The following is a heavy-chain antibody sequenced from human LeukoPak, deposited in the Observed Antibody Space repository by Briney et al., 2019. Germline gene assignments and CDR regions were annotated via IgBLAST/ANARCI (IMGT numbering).Heavy chain of an antibody. CDR3: ARGVRDIVVVPAAQRFDP. J-gene: IGHJ5*02. Sequence: GASVKVSCKASGYTFTSYDINWVRQATGQGLECMGWMNPNSGNTGYAQKFQGRVTMTRNTSISTAYMELSSLRSEDTAVYYCARGVRDIVVVPAAQRFDPWGQGTLVTVSS. CDR1: GYTFTSYD. CDR2: MNPNSGNT. D-gene: IGHD2-2*01. V-gene: IGHV1-8*01.